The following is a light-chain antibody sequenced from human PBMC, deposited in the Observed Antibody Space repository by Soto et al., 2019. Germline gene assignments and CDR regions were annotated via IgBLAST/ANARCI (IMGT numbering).Light chain of an antibody. CDR3: QHYGSLPRPWT. Sequence: VLTQSPDTLSLSPGERATLSCRASQSVSSSFLSWYQQKPGQAPRLLLYGASSRATGISERFSGSGSGTDFTLTIARLEPEDFAVYYCQHYGSLPRPWTFGQGTKVEIK. J-gene: IGKJ1*01. CDR1: QSVSSSF. CDR2: GAS. V-gene: IGKV3-20*01.